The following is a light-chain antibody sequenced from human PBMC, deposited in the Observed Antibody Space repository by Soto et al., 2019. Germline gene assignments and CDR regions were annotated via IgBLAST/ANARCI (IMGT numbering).Light chain of an antibody. CDR1: QSISSW. CDR3: QQYHSYSLT. J-gene: IGKJ4*01. CDR2: KAS. V-gene: IGKV1-5*03. Sequence: DIQMTQSPYTLSASVGDRVTITCRASQSISSWLAWYQQKPGKAPKLLIYKASSLEGGVPSRFRGSGSGTDFTLTISSLQPDDFATYYCQQYHSYSLTFGGGTKVDIK.